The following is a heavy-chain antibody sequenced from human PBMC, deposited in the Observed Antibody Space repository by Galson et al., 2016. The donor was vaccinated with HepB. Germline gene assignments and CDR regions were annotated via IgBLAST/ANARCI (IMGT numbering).Heavy chain of an antibody. V-gene: IGHV4-4*02. D-gene: IGHD4-23*01. J-gene: IGHJ4*02. CDR2: IYHTGST. CDR3: VGGKLASGWPY. CDR1: GDSISRDTW. Sequence: SETLSLTCAVSGDSISRDTWLSWVRQPPGKGLEWIGEIYHTGSTHYDPSVKNRVTISLDKSRNQFSLRLTSVTATDTAVYYCVGGKLASGWPYWGQGNLVRVSS.